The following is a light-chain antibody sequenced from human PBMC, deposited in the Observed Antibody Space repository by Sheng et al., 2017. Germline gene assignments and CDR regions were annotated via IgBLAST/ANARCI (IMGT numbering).Light chain of an antibody. CDR2: GNN. J-gene: IGLJ1*01. CDR1: SSNIGTGYD. V-gene: IGLV1-40*01. Sequence: QSVLTQPPSVSGAPGQRVTISCTGTSSNIGTGYDVHWYQHLPGTAPKLLIYGNNNRPSGVPDDSLAPRSGTSASLVITGLRSEDEGDYYCATWDDSLGRYVFGPGTTVTVL. CDR3: ATWDDSLGRYV.